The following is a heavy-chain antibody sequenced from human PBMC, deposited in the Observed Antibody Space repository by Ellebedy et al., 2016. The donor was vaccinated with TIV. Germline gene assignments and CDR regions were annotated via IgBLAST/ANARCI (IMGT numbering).Heavy chain of an antibody. D-gene: IGHD1-1*01. CDR1: EFTFSDHY. CDR2: SRNKAKSYTT. J-gene: IGHJ4*02. CDR3: ARDTTSDY. Sequence: PGGSLRLSCAVSEFTFSDHYMDWVRLAPGKGPEWVGRSRNKAKSYTTDYAASVKGRFTISRDDSKNSLYLQMNSLKTEDTAIYYCARDTTSDYWGQGALVTVSS. V-gene: IGHV3-72*01.